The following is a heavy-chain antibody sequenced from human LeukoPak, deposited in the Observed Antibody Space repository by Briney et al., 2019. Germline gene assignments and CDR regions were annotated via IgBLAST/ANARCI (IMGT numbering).Heavy chain of an antibody. V-gene: IGHV1-69*05. CDR3: ARERDGYNYVVGY. J-gene: IGHJ4*02. CDR1: GGTFRSYA. D-gene: IGHD5-24*01. Sequence: SVKVSCKASGGTFRSYAISWVRQAPGQGLEWMGRIIPIFGTANYAQKFQGRVTITTDESTSTAYMELSSLRSEDTAVYYCARERDGYNYVVGYWGQGTLVTVSS. CDR2: IIPIFGTA.